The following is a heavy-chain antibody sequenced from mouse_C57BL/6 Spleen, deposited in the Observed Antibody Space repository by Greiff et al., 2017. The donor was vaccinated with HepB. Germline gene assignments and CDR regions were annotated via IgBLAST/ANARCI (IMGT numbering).Heavy chain of an antibody. CDR1: GYTFTSYW. J-gene: IGHJ2*01. V-gene: IGHV1-50*01. Sequence: VQLQQPGAELVKPGASVKLSCKASGYTFTSYWMQWVKQRPGQGLEWIGEIDPSDSYTNYNQKFKGKATLTVDTSSSTAYMQLSSLTSEDSAVYYCARQYGSSSLYYFDYWGQGTTLTVSS. D-gene: IGHD1-1*01. CDR3: ARQYGSSSLYYFDY. CDR2: IDPSDSYT.